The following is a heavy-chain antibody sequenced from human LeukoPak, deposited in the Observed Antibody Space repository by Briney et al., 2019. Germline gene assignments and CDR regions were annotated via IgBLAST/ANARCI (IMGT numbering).Heavy chain of an antibody. CDR3: ARAEKAVTGTLDS. V-gene: IGHV4-59*01. CDR2: MYNRGST. J-gene: IGHJ4*02. CDR1: GDSISNYY. D-gene: IGHD6-19*01. Sequence: PSETLSLTCTVSGDSISNYYWSWIRQSPRKELEWIGYMYNRGSTIYNPSLKSRVTISTDTSKNQFSLRLTSVTAADTAVYYCARAEKAVTGTLDSWGQGTLITVSP.